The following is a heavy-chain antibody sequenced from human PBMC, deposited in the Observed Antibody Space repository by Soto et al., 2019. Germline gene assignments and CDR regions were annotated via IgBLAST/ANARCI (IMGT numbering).Heavy chain of an antibody. V-gene: IGHV1-69*02. CDR2: IIPILGIA. CDR3: ARVPHYDILTGYPYGMDV. J-gene: IGHJ6*02. D-gene: IGHD3-9*01. Sequence: QVQLVQSGAEVKKPGSSVKVSCKASGGTFSSYTISWVRQAPGQGLEWMGRIIPILGIANYAQKFQGRVTITADKATSTADMELSSLRSEDTAVYYCARVPHYDILTGYPYGMDVWGQGTTVTVSS. CDR1: GGTFSSYT.